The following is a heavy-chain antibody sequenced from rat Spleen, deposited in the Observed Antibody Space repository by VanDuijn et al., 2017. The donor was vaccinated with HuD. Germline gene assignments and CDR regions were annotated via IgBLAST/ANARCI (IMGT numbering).Heavy chain of an antibody. CDR2: ISPSGGNT. CDR3: VRQETSGYSNWFTY. D-gene: IGHD4-3*01. CDR1: GFTFSDYY. V-gene: IGHV5-25*01. J-gene: IGHJ3*01. Sequence: EVQLVESGGGLVQPGGSLKLSCAVSGFTFSDYYMAWVRQAPKKGLEWVASISPSGGNTYYRDSVKGRFTISRANTKSPLYLQMDSLRSEDTATYYCVRQETSGYSNWFTYWGQGTLVTVSS.